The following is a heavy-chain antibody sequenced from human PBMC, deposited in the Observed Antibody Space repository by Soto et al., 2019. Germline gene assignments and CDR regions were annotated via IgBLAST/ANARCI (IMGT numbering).Heavy chain of an antibody. J-gene: IGHJ3*01. Sequence: EVQLVVSGGGLVQPGGSLRLSCAASGITFSNTWMHWVRQVPGKGLVWVAYINSDGTTTTYADSVRGRFTISRDNAKNTVYLQMNSLRAEDTALYYCTTDGSYAQYVWGQGTEVTVSS. CDR1: GITFSNTW. V-gene: IGHV3-74*01. CDR3: TTDGSYAQYV. CDR2: INSDGTTT. D-gene: IGHD3-16*01.